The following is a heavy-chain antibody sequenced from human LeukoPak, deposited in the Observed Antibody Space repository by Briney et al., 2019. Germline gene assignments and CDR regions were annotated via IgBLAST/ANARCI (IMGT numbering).Heavy chain of an antibody. V-gene: IGHV3-21*01. CDR1: GFTFSSYS. D-gene: IGHD2-2*02. J-gene: IGHJ4*02. CDR3: ARVSADCSSTSCYTAGDY. Sequence: PGGSLRLSCAASGFTFSSYSMNWVRQAPGKGLEWVSSISSSSSYIYYADSVKGRFTISRDNAKNSLYLQMNSLRAEDTAVYYCARVSADCSSTSCYTAGDYWGQGTLATVSS. CDR2: ISSSSSYI.